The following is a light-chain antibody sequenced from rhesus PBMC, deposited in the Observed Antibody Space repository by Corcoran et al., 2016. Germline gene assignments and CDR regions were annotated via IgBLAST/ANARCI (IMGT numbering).Light chain of an antibody. V-gene: IGKV2-91*01. J-gene: IGKJ3*01. Sequence: DIVMTQTPLSLPVTPGEPASISCRSSQSLLHSNGHTYLYWYLQKPGQSPQLLIYLVSSRASCVPDRFRGSGSGTDFTMKISRVEAEDIGVYYCMQGTQLPFTFGPRTKLDIK. CDR2: LVS. CDR3: MQGTQLPFT. CDR1: QSLLHSNGHTY.